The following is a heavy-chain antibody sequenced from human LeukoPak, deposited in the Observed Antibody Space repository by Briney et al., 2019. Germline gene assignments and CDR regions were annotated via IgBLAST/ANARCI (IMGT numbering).Heavy chain of an antibody. CDR3: ARGSGVQVWSSLDY. CDR1: GFTFSSYS. D-gene: IGHD5-18*01. CDR2: ISSSGSYI. Sequence: PGGSPKLFCAASGFTFSSYSVNWVGQAPGKGLAWVSSISSSGSYIYYADSVKGRFTFSRDNAKNSLYLQMNSLRAEDTAVYYCARGSGVQVWSSLDYWGQGTLVTVSS. J-gene: IGHJ4*02. V-gene: IGHV3-21*01.